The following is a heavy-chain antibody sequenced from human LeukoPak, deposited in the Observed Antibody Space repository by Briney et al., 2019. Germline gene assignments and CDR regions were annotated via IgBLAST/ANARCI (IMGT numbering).Heavy chain of an antibody. CDR3: ARGGDIVVVPAATPGNNWFDP. J-gene: IGHJ5*02. CDR2: INHSGST. V-gene: IGHV4-34*01. CDR1: GGSISSYY. D-gene: IGHD2-2*02. Sequence: SETLSLTCTVSGGSISSYYWSWIRQPPGKGLEWIGEINHSGSTNYNPSPKSRVTISVDTSKNQFSLKLSSVTAADTAVYYCARGGDIVVVPAATPGNNWFDPWGQGTLVTVSS.